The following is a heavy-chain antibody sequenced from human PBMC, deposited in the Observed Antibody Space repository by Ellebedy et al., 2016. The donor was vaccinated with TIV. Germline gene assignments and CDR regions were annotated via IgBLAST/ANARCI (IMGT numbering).Heavy chain of an antibody. D-gene: IGHD5-24*01. Sequence: SETLSLTCAVYGGSFSGYYWSWIRQPPGKGLEWIGEINHSGSTNYNPSLKSRVTISVDTSKNQFSLKLSSVTAADTAVYYCARLVMANYFDYWGQGTLVTVSS. CDR2: INHSGST. V-gene: IGHV4-34*01. CDR1: GGSFSGYY. CDR3: ARLVMANYFDY. J-gene: IGHJ4*02.